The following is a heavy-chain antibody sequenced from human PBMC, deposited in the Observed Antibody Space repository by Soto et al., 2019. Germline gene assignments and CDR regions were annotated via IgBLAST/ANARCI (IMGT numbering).Heavy chain of an antibody. Sequence: QVQLVQSGTELRKPGSSVKVSCKVSRGTFSSNAIRWLRQAPGQGLEWIGVIVPVLGSTTYSEKFQGRLTITADKSTSTAYMELSSLRSDDTAVYYCAREGRRWLLTGYDYYGMDVWGQGTTVIVSS. CDR1: RGTFSSNA. D-gene: IGHD3-9*01. CDR2: IVPVLGST. V-gene: IGHV1-69*06. J-gene: IGHJ6*02. CDR3: AREGRRWLLTGYDYYGMDV.